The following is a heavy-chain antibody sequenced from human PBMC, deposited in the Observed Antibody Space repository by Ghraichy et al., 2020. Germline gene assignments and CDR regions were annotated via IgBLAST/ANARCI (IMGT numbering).Heavy chain of an antibody. D-gene: IGHD6-19*01. CDR3: ARERIAVAARRGFDP. V-gene: IGHV3-74*01. Sequence: LSLTCAASGFTFSSYWMHWVRQAPGKGLVWVSRINSDGSSTSYADSVKGRFTISRDNAKNTLYLQMNSLRAEDTAVYYCARERIAVAARRGFDPWGQGTLVTVSS. CDR1: GFTFSSYW. CDR2: INSDGSST. J-gene: IGHJ5*02.